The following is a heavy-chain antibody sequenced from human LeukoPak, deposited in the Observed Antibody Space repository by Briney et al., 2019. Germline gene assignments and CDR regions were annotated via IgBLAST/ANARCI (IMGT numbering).Heavy chain of an antibody. CDR2: TYPSDSDT. CDR3: ASRGGKSYFHT. J-gene: IGHJ1*01. CDR1: GYSFSSYW. Sequence: GESLKISCQGSGYSFSSYWIGWVRQMPGKGLEWMGITYPSDSDTRYSPSFQGQVTISADKSISTAYLQWSSLKASDTAVYYRASRGGKSYFHTWGQGTLVTVSS. D-gene: IGHD1-26*01. V-gene: IGHV5-51*01.